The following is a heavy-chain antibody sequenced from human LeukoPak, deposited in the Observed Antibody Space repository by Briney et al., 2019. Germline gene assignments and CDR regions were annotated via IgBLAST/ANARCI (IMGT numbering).Heavy chain of an antibody. CDR2: IYYSGST. J-gene: IGHJ6*02. D-gene: IGHD6-6*01. CDR1: GGSISSYY. CDR3: ARQAGIAARQYYYGMDV. V-gene: IGHV4-59*08. Sequence: SETLSLTCTVSGGSISSYYWSWIRQPPGKGREWIGYIYYSGSTNYNPSLKRRLTISVDTSKKQFSMKLSSVTAADTAMYSCARQAGIAARQYYYGMDVWGQGTTVTVSS.